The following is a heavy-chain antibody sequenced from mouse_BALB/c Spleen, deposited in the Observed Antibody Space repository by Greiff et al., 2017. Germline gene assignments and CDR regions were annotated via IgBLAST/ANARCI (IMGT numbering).Heavy chain of an antibody. CDR2: IDPSDSET. V-gene: IGHV1-69*02. CDR1: GYTFTSYW. J-gene: IGHJ3*01. Sequence: QVQLQQPGAELVKPGAPVKLSCKASGYTFTSYWMNRVKQRPGRGLEWIGRIDPSDSETHYNQKFKDKATLTVDKSSSTAYIQLSSLTSEDSAVYYCARFGNYGGFAYWGQGTLVTVSA. D-gene: IGHD2-1*01. CDR3: ARFGNYGGFAY.